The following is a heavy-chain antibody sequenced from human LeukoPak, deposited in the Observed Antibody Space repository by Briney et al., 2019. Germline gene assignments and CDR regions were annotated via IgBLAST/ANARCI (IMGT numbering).Heavy chain of an antibody. V-gene: IGHV3-33*01. CDR3: ARERGGGSYYFDY. D-gene: IGHD1-26*01. Sequence: PGGSLRLSCAASGFTFSNYGMHWVRQAPGKGLEWVAVIWYDGSNKYYADSVKGRFTVSRDNSKNTLYLQMNSLRAEDTAVYYCARERGGGSYYFDYWGQGTLVTVSS. CDR1: GFTFSNYG. CDR2: IWYDGSNK. J-gene: IGHJ4*02.